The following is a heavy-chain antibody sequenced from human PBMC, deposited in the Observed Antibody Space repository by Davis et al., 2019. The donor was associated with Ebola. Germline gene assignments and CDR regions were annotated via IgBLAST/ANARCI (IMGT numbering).Heavy chain of an antibody. V-gene: IGHV1-18*04. CDR2: ISGYNGNT. J-gene: IGHJ4*02. CDR1: GYTFTNYG. Sequence: ASVKVSCKASGYTFTNYGVSWVRQAPGQGLEWVGWISGYNGNTMYAQKFQGRVTLTTDTSTTTAYMVLRSLTSDDTAVYYCGRLDFRTGFYVDFWGQGTLVTVSS. D-gene: IGHD3/OR15-3a*01. CDR3: GRLDFRTGFYVDF.